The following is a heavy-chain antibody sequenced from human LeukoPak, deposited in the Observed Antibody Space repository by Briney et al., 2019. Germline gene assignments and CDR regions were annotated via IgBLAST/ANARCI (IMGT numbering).Heavy chain of an antibody. D-gene: IGHD5-18*01. CDR3: ARDTGSSYYFDY. J-gene: IGHJ4*02. CDR1: GGSFSGYY. V-gene: IGHV4-34*01. Sequence: SETLSLTCAVYGGSFSGYYWSWIRQPPGKGLEWIGEINHSGSTNYNPSLKSRVTISVDTSKNQFSLKLSSVTAADTAVYYCARDTGSSYYFDYWGQGTLVTVSS. CDR2: INHSGST.